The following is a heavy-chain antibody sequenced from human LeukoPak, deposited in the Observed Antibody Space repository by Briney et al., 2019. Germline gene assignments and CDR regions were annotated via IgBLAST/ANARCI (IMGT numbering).Heavy chain of an antibody. J-gene: IGHJ4*02. CDR3: ARGVGRQLRPFNY. Sequence: VRQAPGQGLEWMGWISAYNGNTDYAQKLQGRVTMTTDTSTSTAYMELRSLRSDDTAVYYCARGVGRQLRPFNYWGQGTLVTVSS. CDR2: ISAYNGNT. D-gene: IGHD1-7*01. V-gene: IGHV1-18*01.